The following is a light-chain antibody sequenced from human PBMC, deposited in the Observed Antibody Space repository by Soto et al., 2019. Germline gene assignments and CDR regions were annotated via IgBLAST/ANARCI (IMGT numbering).Light chain of an antibody. V-gene: IGKV3-11*01. CDR1: QSVGSN. J-gene: IGKJ3*01. CDR2: DAS. CDR3: QQRSKWPVT. Sequence: EIVLTQSPDTLSLSPGERAVFSCRASQSVGSNLAGYQHKPGQAPRLLIYDASKRATGIPARFSGSGSGTDFPLTISSLEPEDFAVYFCQQRSKWPVTFGPGTTVDIK.